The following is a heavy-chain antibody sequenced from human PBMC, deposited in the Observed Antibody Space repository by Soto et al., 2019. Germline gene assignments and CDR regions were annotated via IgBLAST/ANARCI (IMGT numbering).Heavy chain of an antibody. CDR3: AKDRQYPRDYFHY. CDR2: LNGSGGST. CDR1: GFTFSNYA. Sequence: EVQLSESGGGLVQPGGSLRLSCAASGFTFSNYAMTWVRQAPGKGLEWVSGLNGSGGSTSSADSVKGRFAISRDNSKNTVFLQMDSLRAEDTAVYYCAKDRQYPRDYFHYWGQGTLVTVSS. J-gene: IGHJ4*02. D-gene: IGHD4-4*01. V-gene: IGHV3-23*01.